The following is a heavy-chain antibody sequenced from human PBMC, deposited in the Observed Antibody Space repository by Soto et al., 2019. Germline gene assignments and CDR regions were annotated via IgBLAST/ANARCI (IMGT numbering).Heavy chain of an antibody. CDR3: ARDLRVATASLDAFDI. Sequence: PSETLSLTCTVSGGSISSYYWSWIRQPPGKGLEWIGYIYYSGSTNYNPSLKSRVTISVDTSKNQFSLKLSSVTAADTAVYYCARDLRVATASLDAFDIWGQGTMVTVSS. V-gene: IGHV4-59*01. D-gene: IGHD5-12*01. CDR1: GGSISSYY. CDR2: IYYSGST. J-gene: IGHJ3*02.